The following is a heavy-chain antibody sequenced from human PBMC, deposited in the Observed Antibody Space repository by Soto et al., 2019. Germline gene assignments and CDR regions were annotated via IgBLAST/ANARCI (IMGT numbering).Heavy chain of an antibody. V-gene: IGHV6-1*01. D-gene: IGHD6-19*01. CDR2: TYYRSKWYN. CDR3: ARGLSSGRNNWFDP. J-gene: IGHJ5*02. CDR1: GDSVSSNSAA. Sequence: QVQLQQSGPGLVKPSQTLSLTCAISGDSVSSNSAAWNWIRQSPSRGLEWLGRTYYRSKWYNDYAVSVKSRITINPHTSKNQFTLQPNAVMPEDTAVYYCARGLSSGRNNWFDPWGQGTLVTVSS.